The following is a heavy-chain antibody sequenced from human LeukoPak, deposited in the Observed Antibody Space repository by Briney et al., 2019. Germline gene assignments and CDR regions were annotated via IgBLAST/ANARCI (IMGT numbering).Heavy chain of an antibody. CDR2: IYSTGST. J-gene: IGHJ5*02. D-gene: IGHD1-26*01. V-gene: IGHV4-59*08. Sequence: IYSTGSTNYNPSLKSRVTISIDTSKNQFSLKLNSVTAADTAVYYCARRRVGAISSYNWFDPWGQGTLVTVSS. CDR3: ARRRVGAISSYNWFDP.